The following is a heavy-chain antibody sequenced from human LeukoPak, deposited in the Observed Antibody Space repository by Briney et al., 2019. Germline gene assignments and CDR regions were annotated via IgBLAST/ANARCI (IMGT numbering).Heavy chain of an antibody. CDR2: INHSGST. CDR3: ARSRGAYSSGWYEDY. V-gene: IGHV4-34*01. D-gene: IGHD6-19*01. J-gene: IGHJ4*02. Sequence: TSETLSLTCAVYGGSFSGYYWSWIRQPPGKGLEWIGEINHSGSTNYNPSLKSRVTISVDTSKNQFSLKLSSVTAADTAVYYCARSRGAYSSGWYEDYWGQGTLVTVSS. CDR1: GGSFSGYY.